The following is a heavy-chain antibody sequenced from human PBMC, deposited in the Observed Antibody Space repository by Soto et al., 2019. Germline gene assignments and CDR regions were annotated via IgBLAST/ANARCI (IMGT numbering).Heavy chain of an antibody. CDR2: INPSGGST. J-gene: IGHJ5*02. D-gene: IGHD3-22*01. Sequence: QVQLVQSGAEVKKPGASVKVSCKASGYTFTSYYMHWVRQAPGQGLEWMGIINPSGGSTRYAQKFQGSVTMTRDTSTSTVYMELSSRRSEDTAVYYCASLGYDSRRFDPWGQGTLVTVSS. CDR3: ASLGYDSRRFDP. V-gene: IGHV1-46*01. CDR1: GYTFTSYY.